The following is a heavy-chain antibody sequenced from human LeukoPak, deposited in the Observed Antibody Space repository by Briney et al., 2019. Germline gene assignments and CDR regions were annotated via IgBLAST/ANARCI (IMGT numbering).Heavy chain of an antibody. Sequence: PGGSLRLSCAASGFTFSSYEMNWVRQAPGKGLEWVSYISSSGSTIYYADSVKGRFTISRDNAKDSLYLQMNSLRAEDTAVYYCARESGTWDYPRLDYWGQGTLVTVSP. J-gene: IGHJ4*02. D-gene: IGHD1-26*01. CDR2: ISSSGSTI. CDR3: ARESGTWDYPRLDY. V-gene: IGHV3-48*03. CDR1: GFTFSSYE.